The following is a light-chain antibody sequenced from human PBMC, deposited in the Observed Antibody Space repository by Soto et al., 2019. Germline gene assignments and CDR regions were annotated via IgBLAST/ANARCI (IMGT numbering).Light chain of an antibody. V-gene: IGKV3-11*01. CDR3: QQRSNWPHVT. CDR2: DAS. J-gene: IGKJ1*01. CDR1: QSVSSY. Sequence: EIVLTQSPATLSLSPEERATLSCRASQSVSSYLAWYQQKPGQAPGLLIYDASNRATGIPARFSGSGSGTDFTLTISSLEPQDFAVYYCQQRSNWPHVTFGQGTKVDIK.